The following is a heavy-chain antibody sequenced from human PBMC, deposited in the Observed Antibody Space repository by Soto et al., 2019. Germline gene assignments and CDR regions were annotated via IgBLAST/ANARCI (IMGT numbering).Heavy chain of an antibody. CDR2: MSYSGST. D-gene: IGHD3-9*01. CDR1: GCSISSGGYY. V-gene: IGHV4-31*03. J-gene: IGHJ5*02. Sequence: SETLSLTCTVSGCSISSGGYYWSWIRQHPGKGLEWIGYMSYSGSTYNNPSLKSRGTISVDTSKNQFSLKLSSVTAADTAVYYCARRDVLRYFDPWGQGTLVTAPQ. CDR3: ARRDVLRYFDP.